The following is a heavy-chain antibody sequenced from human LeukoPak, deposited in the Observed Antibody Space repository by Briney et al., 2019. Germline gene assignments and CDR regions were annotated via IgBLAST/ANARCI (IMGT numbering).Heavy chain of an antibody. CDR2: ISVSGNT. Sequence: PVGSLRLSSAASGFTLSSYAMSWVRQGPGKGLEWVSAISVSGNTYHADSVKGRFTISRDNAKNSLYLQMNSLRAEDMALYYCAKVDSSSWYGNWFDPWGQGTLVTVSS. CDR3: AKVDSSSWYGNWFDP. J-gene: IGHJ5*02. V-gene: IGHV3-23*01. CDR1: GFTLSSYA. D-gene: IGHD6-13*01.